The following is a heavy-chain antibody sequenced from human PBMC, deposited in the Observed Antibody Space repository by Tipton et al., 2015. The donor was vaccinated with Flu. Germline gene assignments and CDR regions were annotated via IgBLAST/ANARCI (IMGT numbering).Heavy chain of an antibody. D-gene: IGHD5-12*01. Sequence: SLRLSCAASGFTFSDYYMSWIRQASGKGLEWISYISTSGSTIYYADSVKGRFTISRDNAKNSLYLQMNSLRAEDTAVYYCARVATTGYDYYMDVWGKGTTVTVSS. CDR3: ARVATTGYDYYMDV. V-gene: IGHV3-11*01. CDR2: ISTSGSTI. CDR1: GFTFSDYY. J-gene: IGHJ6*03.